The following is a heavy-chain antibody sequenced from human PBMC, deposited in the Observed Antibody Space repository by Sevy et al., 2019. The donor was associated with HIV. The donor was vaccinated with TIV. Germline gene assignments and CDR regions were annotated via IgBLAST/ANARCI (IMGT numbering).Heavy chain of an antibody. D-gene: IGHD4-17*01. V-gene: IGHV3-33*01. J-gene: IGHJ4*02. CDR2: IWYDGSNK. Sequence: GGSLRLSCAASGFTFSSYGMHWVRQAPGKGLEWVAVIWYDGSNKYYADSVKGRFTISRDNSKNTLYLQMNSLRAEDTAVYYCAREIDYGGNSGSDYWGQGTLVTVSS. CDR1: GFTFSSYG. CDR3: AREIDYGGNSGSDY.